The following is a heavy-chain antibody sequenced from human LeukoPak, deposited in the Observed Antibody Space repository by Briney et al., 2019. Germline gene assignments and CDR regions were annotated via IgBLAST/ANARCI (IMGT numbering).Heavy chain of an antibody. CDR3: ARVRDGYNDAYDI. CDR1: GYTFTSYY. V-gene: IGHV1-46*01. CDR2: INPSDGST. Sequence: ASVKVSCKASGYTFTSYYIHWVRQAPGQGFEWMSIINPSDGSTTYSQKFQGRVTMTRDTSTSTVCMELSSLRSEDTAVYFCARVRDGYNDAYDIWGQGTMVTVSS. J-gene: IGHJ3*02. D-gene: IGHD5-24*01.